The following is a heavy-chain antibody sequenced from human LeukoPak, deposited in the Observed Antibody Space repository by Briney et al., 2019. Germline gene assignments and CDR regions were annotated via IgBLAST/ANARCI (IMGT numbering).Heavy chain of an antibody. J-gene: IGHJ1*01. Sequence: GASVKVSCRASGYTFTSYYMHWVRQAPGQGLEWMGIINPSGGSTSYAQKFQGRVTMTRDTSTSTVYMELSSLRSEDTAVYYCARSNPGDSSGYYGYFQHWGQGTLVTVSS. D-gene: IGHD3-22*01. CDR2: INPSGGST. V-gene: IGHV1-46*01. CDR1: GYTFTSYY. CDR3: ARSNPGDSSGYYGYFQH.